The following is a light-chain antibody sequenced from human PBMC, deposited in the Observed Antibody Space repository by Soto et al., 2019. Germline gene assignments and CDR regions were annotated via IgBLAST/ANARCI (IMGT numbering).Light chain of an antibody. J-gene: IGKJ1*01. CDR2: GAS. CDR3: QQFRNWTWT. Sequence: EIVLTQSPGTLSVTPGVRVTLSCRASQSISINLAWYQHKPGQAPRLLIHGASTRATGVPARISGSGSGTEFTLTISSLQSEDFAVYYCQQFRNWTWTFGQGTKVDI. CDR1: QSISIN. V-gene: IGKV3D-15*01.